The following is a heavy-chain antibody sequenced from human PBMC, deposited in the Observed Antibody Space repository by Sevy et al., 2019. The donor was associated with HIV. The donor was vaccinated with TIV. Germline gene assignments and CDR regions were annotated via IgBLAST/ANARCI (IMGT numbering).Heavy chain of an antibody. Sequence: GGSLRLSCAASGFTFSGSAMHWVRQASGKGLEWIGRIRSKASSYATVYAASGKGRFTISRDDSKNTAYLQMNSLKIEDTAVYYCVFLLYYYEEYTAMDVWGQGTTVTVSS. CDR3: VFLLYYYEEYTAMDV. D-gene: IGHD3-22*01. V-gene: IGHV3-73*01. CDR1: GFTFSGSA. J-gene: IGHJ6*02. CDR2: IRSKASSYAT.